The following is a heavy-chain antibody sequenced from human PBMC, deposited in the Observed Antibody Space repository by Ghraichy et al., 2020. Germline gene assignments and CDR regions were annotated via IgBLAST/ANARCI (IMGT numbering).Heavy chain of an antibody. CDR2: SYYSGST. D-gene: IGHD2-8*01. J-gene: IGHJ4*02. CDR3: ARMTVYAEWYFDN. Sequence: SQTLSLTCTVAGGSISSDFWSWIRQPPGKRLEYIGYSYYSGSTNFNPSLKGRVTISLDTSKNQFSLQLTSVTAAATAVYYCARMTVYAEWYFDNWGQGSLVNVSS. V-gene: IGHV4-59*01. CDR1: GGSISSDF.